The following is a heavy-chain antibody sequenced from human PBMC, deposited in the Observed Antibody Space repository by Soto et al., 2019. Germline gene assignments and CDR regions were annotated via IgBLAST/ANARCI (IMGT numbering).Heavy chain of an antibody. J-gene: IGHJ5*02. V-gene: IGHV1-18*04. Sequence: ASVKVSCKASGYTFTSYGISWVRQAPGQGLEWMGWISAYNGNTNYAQKLQGRVTMTTDTSTSTAYMELRSLRSDDTAVYYCATDGYCSSTSCYRDGWFDPWGQGTLVTVSS. CDR3: ATDGYCSSTSCYRDGWFDP. CDR1: GYTFTSYG. D-gene: IGHD2-2*01. CDR2: ISAYNGNT.